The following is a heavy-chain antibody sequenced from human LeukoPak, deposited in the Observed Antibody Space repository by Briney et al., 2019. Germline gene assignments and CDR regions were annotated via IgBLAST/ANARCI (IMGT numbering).Heavy chain of an antibody. CDR1: GFTFSTYA. D-gene: IGHD3-22*01. V-gene: IGHV3-30-3*01. CDR2: RSHDGGNE. J-gene: IGHJ5*01. CDR3: ARSYHYAGSDSYYSHFDS. Sequence: PGGSLRLSCAASGFTFSTYAMSWVRQAPGKGLEWVATRSHDGGNEYYADSVKGRFTISRDDSKNTLSLQMNSLRPEDTALYYCARSYHYAGSDSYYSHFDSWGQGTLVTVSS.